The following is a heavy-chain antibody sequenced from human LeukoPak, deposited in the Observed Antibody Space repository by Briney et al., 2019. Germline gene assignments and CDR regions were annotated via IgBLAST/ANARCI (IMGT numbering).Heavy chain of an antibody. CDR3: ARAPRITMVRGVIYWFDP. CDR2: MNPNSGNT. Sequence: ASVKVSCKASGYTFTSYDINWVRQATGQGLEWMGWMNPNSGNTGYAQKFQGRVTITRNTSISTAYMELSSLRSEDTAVYYCARAPRITMVRGVIYWFDPRGQGTLVTVSS. D-gene: IGHD3-10*01. V-gene: IGHV1-8*03. CDR1: GYTFTSYD. J-gene: IGHJ5*02.